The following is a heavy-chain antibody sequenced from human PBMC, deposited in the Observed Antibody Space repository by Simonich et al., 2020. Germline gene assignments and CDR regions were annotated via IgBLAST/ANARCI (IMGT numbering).Heavy chain of an antibody. CDR3: ARDFRLQLVEIGTYYYYGMDV. Sequence: EVQLVESGGGLVQPGGSLRLSCAAFGFTFSSYEMNWVRQAPGKGLEGVSYISSSGRTIYYAHSVKGQFTISRDNAKNSLYREMNSLRAEDTAVYYCARDFRLQLVEIGTYYYYGMDVWGQGTTVTVSS. CDR1: GFTFSSYE. D-gene: IGHD6-6*01. V-gene: IGHV3-48*03. CDR2: ISSSGRTI. J-gene: IGHJ6*02.